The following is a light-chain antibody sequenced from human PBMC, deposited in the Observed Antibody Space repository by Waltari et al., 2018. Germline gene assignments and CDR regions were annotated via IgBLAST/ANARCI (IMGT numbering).Light chain of an antibody. V-gene: IGKV3-20*01. CDR3: QQYDGSSVT. CDR1: QTISGSW. CDR2: GAS. Sequence: IVLTQSPGPLSLSPGGRATLSCRASQTISGSWLTWYQQKPGQAPRLLIYGASSRATAIPDRFSGSGSGTDFTLTISRLEPEDFAVYYCQQYDGSSVTFGGGTKVEIK. J-gene: IGKJ4*01.